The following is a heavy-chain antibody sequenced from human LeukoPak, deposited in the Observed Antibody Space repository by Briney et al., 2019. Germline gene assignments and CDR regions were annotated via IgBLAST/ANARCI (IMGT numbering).Heavy chain of an antibody. Sequence: GGTLRLSCAASGFTFSIYGMGWVRQAPGKGLEWVSSISDNGGNTYYADSAKGRFTISRDNSKNSLYLQMNSLRAEDTAVYYCARDLWQQLGLYYFDYWGQGTLVTVSS. CDR1: GFTFSIYG. V-gene: IGHV3-23*01. J-gene: IGHJ4*02. D-gene: IGHD6-13*01. CDR3: ARDLWQQLGLYYFDY. CDR2: ISDNGGNT.